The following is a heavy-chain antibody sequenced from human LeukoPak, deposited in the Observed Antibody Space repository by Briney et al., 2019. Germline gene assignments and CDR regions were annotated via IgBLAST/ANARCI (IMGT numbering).Heavy chain of an antibody. D-gene: IGHD3-10*01. CDR1: GGSISSGNYY. J-gene: IGHJ4*02. Sequence: SETLSLTCSVSGGSISSGNYYWSWIRQPAGKGLEWIGRVYTSGSTTYSPSLKSRVTMSLDTSKKEFSLNLRSVTAADTAVYYCARAKGTYGVDYWGQGILVTVSS. CDR3: ARAKGTYGVDY. V-gene: IGHV4-61*02. CDR2: VYTSGST.